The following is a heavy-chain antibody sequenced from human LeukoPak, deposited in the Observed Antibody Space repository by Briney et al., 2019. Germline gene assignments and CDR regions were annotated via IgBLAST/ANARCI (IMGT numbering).Heavy chain of an antibody. D-gene: IGHD3-9*01. V-gene: IGHV1-46*01. CDR3: ARDPYFNWNYYYYGMDV. Sequence: ASVNVSCKASGYTFTSYYMHWVRQAPGQGLEWMGIINPSGGSTSYAQKFQGRVTMTRDTSTSTVYMELSSLRSEDTAVYYCARDPYFNWNYYYYGMDVWGQGTTVTVSS. CDR1: GYTFTSYY. CDR2: INPSGGST. J-gene: IGHJ6*02.